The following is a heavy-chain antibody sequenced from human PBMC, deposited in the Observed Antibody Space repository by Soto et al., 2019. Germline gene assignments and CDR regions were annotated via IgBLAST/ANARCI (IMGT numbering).Heavy chain of an antibody. J-gene: IGHJ4*02. Sequence: EVQLVESGGGLVQPGGSLRLSCAASGLTFSNYSMNWVRQAPGKGLEWVSYIRSSNSIIYYADSVKGRFSISRDNAKNSLYLQMNSLRDEDTAVYYCARSRGGPFDYWGQGTLVTVSS. CDR1: GLTFSNYS. V-gene: IGHV3-48*02. D-gene: IGHD6-25*01. CDR3: ARSRGGPFDY. CDR2: IRSSNSII.